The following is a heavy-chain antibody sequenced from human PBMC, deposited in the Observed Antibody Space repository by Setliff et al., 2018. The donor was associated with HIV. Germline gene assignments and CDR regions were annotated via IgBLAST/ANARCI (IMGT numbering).Heavy chain of an antibody. CDR3: ARGLSFYDPGGSDY. V-gene: IGHV4-4*09. CDR1: GDSISTDY. Sequence: SETLSLTCTVSGDSISTDYWTWIRQPPGKGLEWIGYIYNSASTSYNPSLKSRVTISVDTSKNQFSLKLSSVTAADTAVYYCARGLSFYDPGGSDYWGQGTLVTVSS. CDR2: IYNSAST. J-gene: IGHJ4*02. D-gene: IGHD3-22*01.